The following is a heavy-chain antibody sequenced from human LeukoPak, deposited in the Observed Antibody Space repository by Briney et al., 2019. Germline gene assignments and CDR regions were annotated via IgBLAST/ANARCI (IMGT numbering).Heavy chain of an antibody. CDR1: GYTFTSYD. Sequence: ASVKVSCKASGYTFTSYDINWVRQATGQGLEWMGWMNPNSGNTGYAQKSQGRVTITRNTSISTAYMELSSLRSEDTAVYYCARIDYSNAFDIWGRGTMVTVSS. CDR3: ARIDYSNAFDI. V-gene: IGHV1-8*01. CDR2: MNPNSGNT. J-gene: IGHJ3*02. D-gene: IGHD4-11*01.